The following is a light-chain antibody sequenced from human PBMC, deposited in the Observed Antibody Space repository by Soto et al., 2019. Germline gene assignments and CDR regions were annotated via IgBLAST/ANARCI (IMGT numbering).Light chain of an antibody. CDR1: QNVFNN. J-gene: IGKJ5*01. V-gene: IGKV3-15*01. CDR3: QQYNNWPPIT. Sequence: EIVVTQSPVTLSVSPGERATLSCRASQNVFNNLAWYQQKPGQAPRLLIYAASTRATGIPARFSGSGSGTDFTLTINSLQSEDFGIYYCQQYNNWPPITFGQGTRLEIK. CDR2: AAS.